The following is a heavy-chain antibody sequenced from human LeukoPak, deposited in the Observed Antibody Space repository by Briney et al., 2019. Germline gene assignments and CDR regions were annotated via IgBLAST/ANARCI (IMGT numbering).Heavy chain of an antibody. Sequence: KPSETLSLTCAVYGGSFSGYYWSWIRQPPGKGLEWIGEINHSGSTNYNPSLKSRVTISVDTSKNQFSLKLSSVTAADTAVYYCARWGAWSSTVTTLSTWFDPWGQGTLVTVSS. J-gene: IGHJ5*02. CDR2: INHSGST. CDR1: GGSFSGYY. D-gene: IGHD4-17*01. V-gene: IGHV4-34*01. CDR3: ARWGAWSSTVTTLSTWFDP.